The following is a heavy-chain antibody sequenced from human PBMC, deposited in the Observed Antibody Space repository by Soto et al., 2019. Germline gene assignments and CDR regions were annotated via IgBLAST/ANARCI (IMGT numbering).Heavy chain of an antibody. J-gene: IGHJ3*02. CDR1: GGSISSSNW. V-gene: IGHV4-4*02. CDR2: IYHSGST. D-gene: IGHD6-19*01. Sequence: QVQLQESGPGLVKPSGTLSLTCAVSGGSISSSNWWIWVRQPPGKGLEWIGEIYHSGSTNYNPSLKSRVTISVDKSKNQCSLKLNSVTAADTAVYYCARDGIAVAGPPGWAAFEIWGQGTRVTVSS. CDR3: ARDGIAVAGPPGWAAFEI.